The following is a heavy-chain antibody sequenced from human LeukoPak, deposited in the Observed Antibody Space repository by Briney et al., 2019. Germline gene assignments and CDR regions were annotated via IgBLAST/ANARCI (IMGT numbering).Heavy chain of an antibody. V-gene: IGHV3-33*06. CDR2: IWYDGSSE. CDR1: GVNFGSYG. Sequence: GRSLRLSCAASGVNFGSYGMHWVRQAPGKGLEWVAVIWYDGSSEQYADSVKGRFTISRDNSRDTLYLQMNSLRAEDTAVYHCAKDDNWRGSYNYYYMDVWGKGTSVTVSS. D-gene: IGHD3-3*01. CDR3: AKDDNWRGSYNYYYMDV. J-gene: IGHJ6*03.